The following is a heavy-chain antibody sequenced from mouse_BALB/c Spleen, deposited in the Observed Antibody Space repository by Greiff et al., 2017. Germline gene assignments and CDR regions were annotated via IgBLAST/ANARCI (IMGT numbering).Heavy chain of an antibody. Sequence: QVQLKESGAELAQPGASVKMSCTASGYTFTSYWMHWVQQRPGQGLEWIGYINPSTGYTEYNQKVKDKATLTADKSSSTAYMQLSRLTSEDTAVYDCATSMNTKAMDYWGQGTSVTVSA. J-gene: IGHJ4*01. CDR2: INPSTGYT. D-gene: IGHD2-4*01. CDR1: GYTFTSYW. V-gene: IGHV1-7*01. CDR3: ATSMNTKAMDY.